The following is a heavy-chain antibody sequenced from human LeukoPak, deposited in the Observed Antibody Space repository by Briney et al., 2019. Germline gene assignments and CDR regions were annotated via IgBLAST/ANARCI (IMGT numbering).Heavy chain of an antibody. Sequence: PGGSLRPSCAASGFTFSSYAMSWVRQAPGKGLEWVSAISGSGGSTYYADSVKGRFTISRDNSKNTLYLQMNSLRAEDTAVYYCAKVRDIVVVPAAPVWGQGTLVTVSS. J-gene: IGHJ4*02. CDR2: ISGSGGST. CDR1: GFTFSSYA. CDR3: AKVRDIVVVPAAPV. D-gene: IGHD2-2*01. V-gene: IGHV3-23*01.